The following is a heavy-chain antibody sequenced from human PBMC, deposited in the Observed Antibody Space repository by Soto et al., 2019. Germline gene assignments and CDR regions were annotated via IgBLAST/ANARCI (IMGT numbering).Heavy chain of an antibody. D-gene: IGHD2-8*02. CDR3: AKATATGGGAFDI. Sequence: EVQMLESGGGLVQPGGSLRLSCAASGFTCSSYDMSWVRQAPGKGLEWVSTILAGGSTYYADSVKGRFTISRDNSKNTLYLQMNSLAAGDTAVYYCAKATATGGGAFDICGQGTMVTVSS. CDR2: ILAGGST. CDR1: GFTCSSYD. V-gene: IGHV3-23*01. J-gene: IGHJ3*02.